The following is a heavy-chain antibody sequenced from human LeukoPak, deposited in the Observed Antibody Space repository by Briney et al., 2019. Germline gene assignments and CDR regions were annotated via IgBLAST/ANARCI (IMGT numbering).Heavy chain of an antibody. CDR2: IYYSGST. Sequence: EXXSLXCTVSGGSISSSSYYWGWMRQPPGRGVEGVGSIYYSGSTYYNPSLKSRVTISVDTSKNQFSLKLSSVAAADTAVYYCARRPGIAAAVDYWGQGTLVTVSS. J-gene: IGHJ4*02. CDR3: ARRPGIAAAVDY. CDR1: GGSISSSSYY. V-gene: IGHV4-39*07. D-gene: IGHD6-13*01.